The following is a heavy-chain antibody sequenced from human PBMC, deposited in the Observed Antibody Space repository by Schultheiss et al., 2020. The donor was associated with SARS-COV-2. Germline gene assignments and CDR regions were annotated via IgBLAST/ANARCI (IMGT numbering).Heavy chain of an antibody. Sequence: GGSLRLSCAASGFTFSSYGMHWVRQAPGKGLEWVAVIWYDGSNKYYADSVKGRFTISRDNSKNTLYLQMNSLRAEDTAVYYCARDGQTPITVIEKTTGSFDYWGQGTLVTVSS. CDR1: GFTFSSYG. J-gene: IGHJ4*02. V-gene: IGHV3-33*01. CDR3: ARDGQTPITVIEKTTGSFDY. CDR2: IWYDGSNK. D-gene: IGHD3-22*01.